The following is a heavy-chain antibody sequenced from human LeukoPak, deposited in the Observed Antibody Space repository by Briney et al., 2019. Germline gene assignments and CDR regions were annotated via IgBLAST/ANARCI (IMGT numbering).Heavy chain of an antibody. CDR1: GFTFSSYG. V-gene: IGHV3-23*01. Sequence: GGTLRLSCAASGFTFSSYGMSWVRQAPGKGLEWVSAISGSGGSTYYADSVKGRFTISRDNAKNSLYLHMNSLRAEDTAVYYCARDYGGSSPFDYWGQGTLVTVSS. D-gene: IGHD4-23*01. CDR3: ARDYGGSSPFDY. CDR2: ISGSGGST. J-gene: IGHJ4*02.